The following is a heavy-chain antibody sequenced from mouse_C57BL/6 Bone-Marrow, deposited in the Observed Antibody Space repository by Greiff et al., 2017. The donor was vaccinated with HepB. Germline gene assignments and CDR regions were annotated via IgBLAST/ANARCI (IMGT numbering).Heavy chain of an antibody. J-gene: IGHJ4*01. V-gene: IGHV5-4*01. Sequence: EVKLVESGGGLVKPGGSLKLSCAASGFTFSSYAMSWVRQTPEKRLEWVATISDGGSYTYYPDNVKGRFTISRDNAKNNLYLQMSHLKSEDTAVYYCARDYDYDDAMDYWGQGTSVTVSS. CDR1: GFTFSSYA. D-gene: IGHD2-4*01. CDR2: ISDGGSYT. CDR3: ARDYDYDDAMDY.